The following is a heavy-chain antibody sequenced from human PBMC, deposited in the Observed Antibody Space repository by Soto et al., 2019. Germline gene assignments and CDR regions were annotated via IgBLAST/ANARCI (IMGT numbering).Heavy chain of an antibody. CDR1: GFSFSNYG. Sequence: EAQLLESGGGLVQPGGSLRLSCAASGFSFSNYGLNWVRQAPGKGLEWVSGMSGSTGTTDYADSVKGRFTISRDNLKNTLYVQINSLRGEDTAVYYCAIGTFGRGWESWGQGTLVAVSS. J-gene: IGHJ4*02. CDR2: MSGSTGTT. V-gene: IGHV3-23*01. D-gene: IGHD3-16*01. CDR3: AIGTFGRGWES.